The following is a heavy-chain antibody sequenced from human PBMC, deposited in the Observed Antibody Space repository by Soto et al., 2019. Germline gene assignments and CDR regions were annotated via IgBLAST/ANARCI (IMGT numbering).Heavy chain of an antibody. D-gene: IGHD5-18*01. CDR2: VSFDGRNK. CDR1: GFTLRSFA. J-gene: IGHJ6*02. Sequence: QVQLVESGGGVVQPGTSLRLSCAASGFTLRSFAMDWVRQAPGKGLEWVAVVSFDGRNKNYADSVKGRFNISRDNSKSTLYLEMSSLRPKDTGVYYCAREVGGYTYDFSLGAMDVWGQGTTVTVSS. CDR3: AREVGGYTYDFSLGAMDV. V-gene: IGHV3-30*04.